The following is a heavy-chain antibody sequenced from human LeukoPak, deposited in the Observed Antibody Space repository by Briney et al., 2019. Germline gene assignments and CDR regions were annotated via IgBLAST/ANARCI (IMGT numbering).Heavy chain of an antibody. CDR3: ASDDDILAGYYTIDY. CDR2: ISSSGSTI. D-gene: IGHD3-9*01. J-gene: IGHJ4*02. V-gene: IGHV3-11*01. Sequence: GGSLRLSCAASGFTFSDYYMSWIRQAPGKGLEWVSYISSSGSTIYYADSVKGRFTISSDNAKNSLYLQMNSLRAEDTAVYYCASDDDILAGYYTIDYWGQGTLVTVSS. CDR1: GFTFSDYY.